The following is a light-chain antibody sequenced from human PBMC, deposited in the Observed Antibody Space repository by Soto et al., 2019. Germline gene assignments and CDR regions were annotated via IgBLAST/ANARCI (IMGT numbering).Light chain of an antibody. CDR1: SSDIGGYNY. J-gene: IGLJ2*01. CDR3: SSYTCSSTHRV. CDR2: GVN. V-gene: IGLV2-14*01. Sequence: QSALTQPDSVSGSPGQSITISCTGTSSDIGGYNYVSWHQQHPGKAPKLMIYGVNNRPSGVSDRFSGSKASNTASLTISGLQPEDEDDYYCSSYTCSSTHRVFGGGTKLTVL.